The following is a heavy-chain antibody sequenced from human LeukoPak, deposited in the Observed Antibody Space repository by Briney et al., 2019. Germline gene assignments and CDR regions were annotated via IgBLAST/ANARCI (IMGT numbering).Heavy chain of an antibody. Sequence: ASVKVSCKASGHTFTGYYMHCVRQSPGQGLEWMGRINPNSVGANYAQMLPGRVTMTRDTSIRTAYMELSRLRSDGKAVYYIARGINYYHSSGDGAFDIWGQGTMVTVSS. V-gene: IGHV1-2*06. D-gene: IGHD3-22*01. CDR2: INPNSVGA. CDR3: ARGINYYHSSGDGAFDI. J-gene: IGHJ3*02. CDR1: GHTFTGYY.